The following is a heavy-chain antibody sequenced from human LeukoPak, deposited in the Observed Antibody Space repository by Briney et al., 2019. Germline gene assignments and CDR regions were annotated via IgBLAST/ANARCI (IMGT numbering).Heavy chain of an antibody. D-gene: IGHD3-10*01. Sequence: GGSLRLSCAASGFSFSDCYMSWIRQAPGKGLEWVSYISSSGSTICYADSVKGRFTISRDNAKNSLYLQMNSLRAEDTAVYYCASNYLYYYGSGSDDAFDIWGQGTMVTVSS. V-gene: IGHV3-11*01. CDR3: ASNYLYYYGSGSDDAFDI. CDR1: GFSFSDCY. CDR2: ISSSGSTI. J-gene: IGHJ3*02.